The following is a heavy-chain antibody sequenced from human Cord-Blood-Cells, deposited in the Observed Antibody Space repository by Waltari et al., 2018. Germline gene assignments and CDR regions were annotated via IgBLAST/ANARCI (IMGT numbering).Heavy chain of an antibody. CDR3: ARGLVVAMALDY. J-gene: IGHJ4*02. CDR2: INHSGST. V-gene: IGHV4-34*01. Sequence: QVQLQQWGAGLLKPSETLSLTCAVYGGSFSGYYWSWIRQPPGKGLEWIGEINHSGSTNYNPSLKSRVTISVDTSKNQFSLKLSSVTAADTAVYYCARGLVVAMALDYWGQGTLVTVSS. CDR1: GGSFSGYY. D-gene: IGHD3-22*01.